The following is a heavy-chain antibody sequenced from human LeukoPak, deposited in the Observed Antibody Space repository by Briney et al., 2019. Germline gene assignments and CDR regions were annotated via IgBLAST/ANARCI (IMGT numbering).Heavy chain of an antibody. J-gene: IGHJ4*02. CDR1: GGSISSSNYY. D-gene: IGHD6-19*01. CDR2: IYYSGST. Sequence: SSETLSLTCTVSGGSISSSNYYWGWIRQPPGKGLEWIGSIYYSGSTYYNPSLKSRVTISVDTSKNQFSLRVSSMTAADTAVYFCARNADVTVASVTFDYWGQGTLVTVSS. V-gene: IGHV4-39*01. CDR3: ARNADVTVASVTFDY.